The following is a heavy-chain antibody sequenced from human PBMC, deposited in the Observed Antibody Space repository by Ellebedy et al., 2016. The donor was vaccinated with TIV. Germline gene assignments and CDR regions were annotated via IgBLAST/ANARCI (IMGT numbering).Heavy chain of an antibody. CDR2: INTNTGNP. Sequence: AASVKVSCKASGYSFINYAMNWVRQAPGQGLEWMGWINTNTGNPTYAQGFTGWFVFSLDTSVSTAYLQISSLKAEDTAVYYCARSVGRSGMDVWGQGTSVTVSS. D-gene: IGHD6-19*01. V-gene: IGHV7-4-1*02. CDR1: GYSFINYA. J-gene: IGHJ6*02. CDR3: ARSVGRSGMDV.